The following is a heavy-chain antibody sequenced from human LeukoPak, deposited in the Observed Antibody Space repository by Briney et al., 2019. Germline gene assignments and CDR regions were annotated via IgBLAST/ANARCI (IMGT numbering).Heavy chain of an antibody. D-gene: IGHD5-24*01. J-gene: IGHJ4*02. V-gene: IGHV3-7*01. CDR1: GFTFSSYW. Sequence: GGSLRLSCAASGFTFSSYWMSWVRQAPGKGLEWVANIKQDGSEKYYVDSVKGRFTISRDNAKNSLYLQMNSLRAEDTAVYYCARSGSVEMATPDYWGQGTLVTVSS. CDR2: IKQDGSEK. CDR3: ARSGSVEMATPDY.